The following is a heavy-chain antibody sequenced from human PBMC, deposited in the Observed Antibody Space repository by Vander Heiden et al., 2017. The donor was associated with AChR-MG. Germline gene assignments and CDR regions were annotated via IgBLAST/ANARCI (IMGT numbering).Heavy chain of an antibody. D-gene: IGHD5-18*01. Sequence: VQLVESGGGVVPPGRSLSSSCAASGFPFSSYGMHWVRQAPGKGPEWVVVISYDGSKKYYADSVRGRFTISRDNSKNMLYLQMNSLRVEDTAVYYCAKDRGDSYGLIDFWGQGTLVTVSS. CDR2: ISYDGSKK. CDR1: GFPFSSYG. V-gene: IGHV3-30*18. J-gene: IGHJ4*02. CDR3: AKDRGDSYGLIDF.